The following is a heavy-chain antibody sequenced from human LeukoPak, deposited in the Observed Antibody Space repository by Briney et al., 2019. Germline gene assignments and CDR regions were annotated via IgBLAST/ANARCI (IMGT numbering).Heavy chain of an antibody. CDR1: GFTFSDYY. Sequence: GGSLRLSCAASGFTFSDYYMSWIRQAPGKGLEWVSYISSSGSTIYYADSGKGRFTISRDNAKNSLYLQMNSLRAEDTAVYYCARVISAGDSIWFDPWGQGTLVTVSS. CDR3: ARVISAGDSIWFDP. CDR2: ISSSGSTI. D-gene: IGHD3/OR15-3a*01. V-gene: IGHV3-11*01. J-gene: IGHJ5*02.